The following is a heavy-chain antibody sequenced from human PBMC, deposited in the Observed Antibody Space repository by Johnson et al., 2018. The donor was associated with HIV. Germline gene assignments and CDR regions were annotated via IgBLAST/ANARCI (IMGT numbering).Heavy chain of an antibody. CDR2: TKSKTDGGAT. D-gene: IGHD6-19*01. CDR1: GFTFSNAW. V-gene: IGHV3-15*01. J-gene: IGHJ3*02. Sequence: MQLVESGGGLVKPGGSLKLSCAASGFTFSNAWMNWVRQAPGKGLEWVGRTKSKTDGGATDYTAPLKGRFTISRDDSKNTLYLQMNSLKTEDTVVYYCAKDRQWGPRDAFDIWGQGTMVTVSS. CDR3: AKDRQWGPRDAFDI.